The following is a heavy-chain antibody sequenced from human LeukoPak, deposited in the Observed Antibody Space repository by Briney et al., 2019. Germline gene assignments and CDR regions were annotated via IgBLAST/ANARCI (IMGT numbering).Heavy chain of an antibody. D-gene: IGHD6-13*01. CDR3: ARESGSWYWVGY. CDR1: GYTFTSYD. J-gene: IGHJ4*02. CDR2: MNPNSGNT. Sequence: GASVKVSCKASGYTFTSYDINWVRQATGQGLEWMGWMNPNSGNTGYAQKFQGRVTMTRNTSISTAYMELSSLRSEDTAVYYCARESGSWYWVGYWGQGTLVTVSS. V-gene: IGHV1-8*01.